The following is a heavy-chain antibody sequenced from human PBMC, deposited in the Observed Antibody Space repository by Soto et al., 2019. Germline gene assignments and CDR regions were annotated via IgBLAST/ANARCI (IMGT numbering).Heavy chain of an antibody. V-gene: IGHV4-34*01. CDR3: ATLSGVSGPYYYGMDV. J-gene: IGHJ6*02. CDR1: GGSFSGYY. CDR2: INHSGST. D-gene: IGHD3-10*01. Sequence: QVQLQQWGAGLLKPSETLSLTCAVYGGSFSGYYWSWIRQPPGKGLEWIGKINHSGSTNYNPPLKRRVTITXXTXKXXFSRKLSSVTAADTAVYYCATLSGVSGPYYYGMDVWGQGTTVTVSS.